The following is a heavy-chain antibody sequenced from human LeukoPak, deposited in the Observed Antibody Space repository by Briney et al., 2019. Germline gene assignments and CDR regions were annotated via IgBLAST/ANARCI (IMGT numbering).Heavy chain of an antibody. CDR3: ARDYDEYSSLPGY. Sequence: ASVKVSCKASGYTFTGYYMHWVRQAPGQGLEWMGWISAYNGNTNYAQKLQGRVTMTTDTSTSTAYMELRSLRSDDTAVYYCARDYDEYSSLPGYWGQGTLVTVSS. D-gene: IGHD6-6*01. J-gene: IGHJ4*02. CDR2: ISAYNGNT. V-gene: IGHV1-18*04. CDR1: GYTFTGYY.